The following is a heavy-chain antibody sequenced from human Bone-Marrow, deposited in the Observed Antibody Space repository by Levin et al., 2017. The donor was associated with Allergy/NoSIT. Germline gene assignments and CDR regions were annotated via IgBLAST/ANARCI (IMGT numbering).Heavy chain of an antibody. CDR1: GGSISSGGYY. J-gene: IGHJ4*02. V-gene: IGHV4-31*03. CDR2: IYYSGST. CDR3: ARGVGGTTASLPFDY. D-gene: IGHD2/OR15-2a*01. Sequence: SETLSLTCTVSGGSISSGGYYWSWIRQHPGKGLEWIGHIYYSGSTYYKPSLKSRVTISVDTSKNQFSLKVSSVTAADTAVYYCARGVGGTTASLPFDYWGQGTLVTVSS.